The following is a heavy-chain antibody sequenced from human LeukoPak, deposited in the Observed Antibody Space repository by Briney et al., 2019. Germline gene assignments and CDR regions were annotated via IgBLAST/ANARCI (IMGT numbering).Heavy chain of an antibody. CDR1: GYTFTGYY. Sequence: EASVKVSCKASGYTFTGYYMHWVRQAPGQGLEWMGWINPNSGGTNYAQKFQGWVTMTRDTSISTAYMELSRLRSDDTALYYCARNGRDSGYCSSTSCHDWFDPWGQGTLVTVSS. J-gene: IGHJ5*02. CDR2: INPNSGGT. CDR3: ARNGRDSGYCSSTSCHDWFDP. V-gene: IGHV1-2*04. D-gene: IGHD2-2*01.